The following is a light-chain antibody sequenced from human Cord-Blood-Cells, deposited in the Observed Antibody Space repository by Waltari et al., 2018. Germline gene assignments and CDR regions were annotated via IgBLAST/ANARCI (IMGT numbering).Light chain of an antibody. CDR1: QGISSY. Sequence: AIRMSQSPSSFSASTGDRVTITCRASQGISSYLAWYQLKPGKAPKLLIYAASTLHSGVPSRFSGSGSGTDFTLTSICLKSEDFATYYCQQYYSYPWTFGQGTTVEIK. CDR2: AAS. V-gene: IGKV1-8*01. CDR3: QQYYSYPWT. J-gene: IGKJ1*01.